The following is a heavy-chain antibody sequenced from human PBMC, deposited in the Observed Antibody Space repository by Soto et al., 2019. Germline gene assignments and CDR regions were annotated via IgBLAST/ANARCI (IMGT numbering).Heavy chain of an antibody. V-gene: IGHV3-15*07. CDR1: GLTFSDAW. CDR3: ATAPGYWGSAPLDY. Sequence: EVQLVESGGGLVKPGGSLRLSCAASGLTFSDAWMNWLRQVPGKGLEWVARIRSQTDGGTTDYTAPVNGRFTISRDDSKNTLYLQMNSLKTEDKAIYYCATAPGYWGSAPLDYWGQGTLVTVSS. CDR2: IRSQTDGGTT. J-gene: IGHJ4*02. D-gene: IGHD7-27*01.